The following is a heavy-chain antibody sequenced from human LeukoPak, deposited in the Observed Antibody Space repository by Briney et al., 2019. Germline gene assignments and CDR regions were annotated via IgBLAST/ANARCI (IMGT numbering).Heavy chain of an antibody. D-gene: IGHD4-17*01. CDR2: IYYSGST. J-gene: IGHJ4*02. CDR3: ARVPTVTFFDY. V-gene: IGHV4-59*12. CDR1: GGSISSYY. Sequence: SETLSLTCTVSGGSISSYYWSWIRQPPGKGLEWIGYIYYSGSTNYNPSLKSRVTISVETSKNQFSLKLSSVTAADTAVYYCARVPTVTFFDYWGQGTLVTVSS.